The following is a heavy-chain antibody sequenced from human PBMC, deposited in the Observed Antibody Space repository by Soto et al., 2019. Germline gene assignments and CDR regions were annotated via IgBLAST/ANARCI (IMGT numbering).Heavy chain of an antibody. J-gene: IGHJ6*03. CDR2: MNPNSGNT. D-gene: IGHD3-3*01. CDR3: ARGRNRVYDFWSGLRGYYYYMDV. V-gene: IGHV1-8*01. Sequence: APVKVSCKASGYTFTSYVINWVRQATGQGLEWMGWMNPNSGNTGYAQKFQGRATMTRNTSISTAYMELSSLRSEDTAVYYCARGRNRVYDFWSGLRGYYYYMDVWGKGTTVTVSS. CDR1: GYTFTSYV.